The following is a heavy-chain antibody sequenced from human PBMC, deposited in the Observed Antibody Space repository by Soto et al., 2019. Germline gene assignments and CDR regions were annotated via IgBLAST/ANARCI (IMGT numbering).Heavy chain of an antibody. CDR3: AQDTYYHDTSGYYTFDY. J-gene: IGHJ4*02. D-gene: IGHD3-22*01. Sequence: GGSLRLSCAASGLTFSSYGMHWVRQAPGRGLEWVAGISYDGRNKYYVDSVKGRFTISRDNSKNTLDLQMNSLRVEDTAVFYCAQDTYYHDTSGYYTFDYWGQGALVTVSS. V-gene: IGHV3-30*18. CDR1: GLTFSSYG. CDR2: ISYDGRNK.